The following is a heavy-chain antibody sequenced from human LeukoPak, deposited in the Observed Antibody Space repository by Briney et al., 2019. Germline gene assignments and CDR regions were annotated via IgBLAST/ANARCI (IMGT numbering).Heavy chain of an antibody. CDR2: INSGSDTI. Sequence: GGSLRLSCEASGFTFRTSSMNWVRQAPGRGLEWVSYINSGSDTIYYADSVKGRFTISRDNSNNTLYLQMNSLRAEDTAVYYCARRSRWGSGFDYWGRGTLVTVSS. CDR1: GFTFRTSS. D-gene: IGHD6-13*01. V-gene: IGHV3-48*01. CDR3: ARRSRWGSGFDY. J-gene: IGHJ4*02.